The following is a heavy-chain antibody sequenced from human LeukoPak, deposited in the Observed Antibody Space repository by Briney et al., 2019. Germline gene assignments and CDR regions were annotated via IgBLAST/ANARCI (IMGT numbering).Heavy chain of an antibody. D-gene: IGHD3-10*01. CDR1: GGSISTSNW. V-gene: IGHV4-4*02. CDR3: ARRYYGSGTNYFDY. J-gene: IGHJ4*02. CDR2: VYHSGST. Sequence: SGTLSLTCTVSGGSISTSNWWSWVRQPPGKGLEWIGEVYHSGSTTYNSSLKSRLTMSIDKSKNHFSLNLSSVTAADTAVYYCARRYYGSGTNYFDYWGQGSLVTVSS.